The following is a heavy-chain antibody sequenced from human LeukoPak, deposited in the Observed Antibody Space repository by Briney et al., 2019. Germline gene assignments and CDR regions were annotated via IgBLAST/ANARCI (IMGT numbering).Heavy chain of an antibody. CDR3: ARDQSIVGATGADDAFDI. J-gene: IGHJ3*02. CDR1: GGSISSYY. D-gene: IGHD1-26*01. V-gene: IGHV4-59*01. CDR2: IYYSGST. Sequence: SETLSLTCTVSGGSISSYYWSWIRQPPGKGLEWIGYIYYSGSTNYKPSLKSRVTISVDTSKNQFSLKLSSVTAADTAVYYCARDQSIVGATGADDAFDIWGQGTMVTVSS.